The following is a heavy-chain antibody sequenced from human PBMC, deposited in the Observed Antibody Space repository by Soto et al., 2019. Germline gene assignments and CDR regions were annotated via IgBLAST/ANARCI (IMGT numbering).Heavy chain of an antibody. Sequence: PGESLKISCKGSGYSFTSYLISWVRQMPGKGLEWMGRIDPSDSYTNYSPSFQGHVTISADKSISTAYLQWSSLKASGTAMYYCARHLKSYSSSWDQSRYYGMDVWGQGTTVTV. D-gene: IGHD6-13*01. CDR2: IDPSDSYT. V-gene: IGHV5-10-1*01. CDR1: GYSFTSYL. CDR3: ARHLKSYSSSWDQSRYYGMDV. J-gene: IGHJ6*02.